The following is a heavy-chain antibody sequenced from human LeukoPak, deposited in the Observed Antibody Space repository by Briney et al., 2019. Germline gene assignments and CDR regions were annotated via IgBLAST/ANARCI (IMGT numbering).Heavy chain of an antibody. J-gene: IGHJ6*02. Sequence: ASVKVSCKASGYTFTXXXXXXVRRAPGQGXEXXXXXXXNSGGTNYAQKFRGRVXMTRDTSISTAYMELRRLRSDDTAVYFCARKDIAVAGLHYYGMDVWGQGTTVSVSS. V-gene: IGHV1-2*02. D-gene: IGHD6-19*01. CDR3: ARKDIAVAGLHYYGMDV. CDR1: GYTFTXXX. CDR2: XXXNSGGT.